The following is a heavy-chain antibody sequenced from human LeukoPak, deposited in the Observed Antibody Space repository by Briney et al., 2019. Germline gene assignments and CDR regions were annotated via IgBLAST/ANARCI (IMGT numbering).Heavy chain of an antibody. Sequence: SLRLSCEASGFTFSDYGMHWVRQAPGKGLEWVSAISGSGGRTHYADSVKGRFTISRDNSKNTLYLQMNSLRAEDTAVYYCAKPARTDYADYWGQGTLVTVSS. V-gene: IGHV3-23*01. J-gene: IGHJ4*02. CDR3: AKPARTDYADY. D-gene: IGHD1-14*01. CDR1: GFTFSDYG. CDR2: ISGSGGRT.